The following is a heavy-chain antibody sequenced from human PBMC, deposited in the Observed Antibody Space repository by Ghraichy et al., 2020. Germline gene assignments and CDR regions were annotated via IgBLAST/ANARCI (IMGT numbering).Heavy chain of an antibody. CDR1: GFTFSSNA. V-gene: IGHV3-23*01. Sequence: LSLTCAASGFTFSSNAMSWVRQAPGKGLECVSSLSGSGDTTSYADSVRGRFTISRDNSKNTLFLQMNSLRAEDTAVYYCAKYRSGFDAFDIWGQGTMVTVSS. J-gene: IGHJ3*02. CDR3: AKYRSGFDAFDI. D-gene: IGHD6-25*01. CDR2: LSGSGDTT.